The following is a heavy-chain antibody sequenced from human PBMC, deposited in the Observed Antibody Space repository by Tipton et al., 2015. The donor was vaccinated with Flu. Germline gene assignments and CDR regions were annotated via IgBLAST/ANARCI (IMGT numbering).Heavy chain of an antibody. J-gene: IGHJ3*02. CDR3: AREGPYSSAWYGLDAFDI. V-gene: IGHV4-61*09. Sequence: TLSLTCTVSGGSITAENYHWTWVRQPAGKGLEWIGHVYLSGSTKYNPSLKSRVTISLDTSKNRFSLNLSSVTAADTAVYYCAREGPYSSAWYGLDAFDIWGQGTMVTVSS. D-gene: IGHD6-19*01. CDR2: VYLSGST. CDR1: GGSITAENYH.